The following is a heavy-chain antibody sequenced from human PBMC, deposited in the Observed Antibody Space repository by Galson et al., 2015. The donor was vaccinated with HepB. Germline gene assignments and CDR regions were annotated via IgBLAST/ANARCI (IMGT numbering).Heavy chain of an antibody. CDR3: ARVSPAAGSFYFDY. Sequence: SLRLSCAASGFTVSSNYMSWVRQTPGQGLEWVSLIYSGGSTFYADSVKGRFTISRDNSKNTLYLQMNSLRAEDTAVYYCARVSPAAGSFYFDYWGQGTLVTVSS. J-gene: IGHJ4*02. CDR1: GFTVSSNY. CDR2: IYSGGST. V-gene: IGHV3-66*01. D-gene: IGHD6-13*01.